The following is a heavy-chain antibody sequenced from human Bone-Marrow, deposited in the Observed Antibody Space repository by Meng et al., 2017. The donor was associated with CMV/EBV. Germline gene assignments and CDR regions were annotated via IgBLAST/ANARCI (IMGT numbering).Heavy chain of an antibody. CDR3: AREATDYYGSGSYARFDP. CDR2: IYYSGST. D-gene: IGHD3-10*01. CDR1: GGSISSGDYY. Sequence: QVQLQESGPGLVKPSQTLSLTCTVSGGSISSGDYYWSWIRQPPGKGLEWIGYIYYSGSTYYNPSLKSRVTISVDTSKNQFSLKLSSVTAADTAVYYCAREATDYYGSGSYARFDPWGQGTLVTVSS. J-gene: IGHJ5*02. V-gene: IGHV4-30-4*08.